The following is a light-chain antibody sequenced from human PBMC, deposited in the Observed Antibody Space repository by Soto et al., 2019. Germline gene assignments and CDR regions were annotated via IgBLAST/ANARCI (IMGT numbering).Light chain of an antibody. CDR3: QQRSNWLIT. Sequence: EIVMTQSPATLSVSPGEGATLSCRASQSVSSNLAWYQQKPGQAPRLLIYGASNRATGIPARFSGSGSGTDFTLTISSLEPEDFAVYYCQQRSNWLITFGQGTRLEIK. J-gene: IGKJ5*01. CDR1: QSVSSN. CDR2: GAS. V-gene: IGKV3-11*01.